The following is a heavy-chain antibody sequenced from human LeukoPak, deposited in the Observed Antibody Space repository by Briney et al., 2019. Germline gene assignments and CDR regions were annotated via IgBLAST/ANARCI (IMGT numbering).Heavy chain of an antibody. D-gene: IGHD6-19*01. CDR3: ARKGGSQDSSGWCYWYFDL. CDR1: GYTFTGYY. CDR2: INPNSGGT. J-gene: IGHJ2*01. Sequence: GASVKVSCKASGYTFTGYYMHWVRQAPGPGLEWMGWINPNSGGTNYAQKFQGRVTMTRDTSISPAYMELSRLRSADTAVYYCARKGGSQDSSGWCYWYFDLWGRGTLVTVSS. V-gene: IGHV1-2*02.